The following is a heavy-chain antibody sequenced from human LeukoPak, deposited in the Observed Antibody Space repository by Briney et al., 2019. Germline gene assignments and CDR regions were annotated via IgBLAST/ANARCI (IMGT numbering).Heavy chain of an antibody. CDR3: ARDRTYCSGGSCSPDAFDI. CDR1: GGTFSSYA. D-gene: IGHD2-15*01. J-gene: IGHJ3*02. V-gene: IGHV1-2*02. CDR2: INPNSGGT. Sequence: ASVKVSCKASGGTFSSYAISWVRQAPGQGLEWMGWINPNSGGTNYAQKFQGRVTMTRDTSISTAYMELSRLRSDDTAVYYCARDRTYCSGGSCSPDAFDIWGQGTMVTVSS.